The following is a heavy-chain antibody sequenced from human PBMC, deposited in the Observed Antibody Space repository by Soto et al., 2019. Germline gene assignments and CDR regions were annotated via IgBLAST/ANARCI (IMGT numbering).Heavy chain of an antibody. CDR1: GYTFTSYD. CDR3: ARGLRYCSSTSCRYNWNQNYDY. V-gene: IGHV1-8*01. Sequence: ASVKVSCKASGYTFTSYDINWVRQATGQGLEWMGWMNPNSGNTGYAQKFQGRVTMTRNTSISTAYMGLSSLRSEDTAVYYCARGLRYCSSTSCRYNWNQNYDYWGQGTLVTVSS. CDR2: MNPNSGNT. D-gene: IGHD2-2*01. J-gene: IGHJ4*02.